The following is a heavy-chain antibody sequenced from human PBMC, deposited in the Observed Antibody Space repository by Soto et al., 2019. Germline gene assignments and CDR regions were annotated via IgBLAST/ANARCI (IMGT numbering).Heavy chain of an antibody. J-gene: IGHJ6*02. D-gene: IGHD3-10*01. CDR3: AIHGMARGVMPPSSPHCVSMDI. CDR1: GYSFTSYW. V-gene: IGHV5-51*01. CDR2: IYPGDSDT. Sequence: GESLKISCQGSGYSFTSYWIGWVRQMPGKGLEWMGIIYPGDSDTRYSPSFQGQVTISADKSISTAYLQWSSLQASDTAMYYWAIHGMARGVMPPSSPHCVSMDIWGQGITITDSS.